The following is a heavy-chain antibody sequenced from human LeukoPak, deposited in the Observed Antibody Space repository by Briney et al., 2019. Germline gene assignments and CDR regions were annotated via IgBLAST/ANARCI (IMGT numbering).Heavy chain of an antibody. CDR1: GFTFSSYD. CDR3: ARDSLDTQPRQTAGDIFDY. CDR2: IWFDGGNR. V-gene: IGHV3-33*08. J-gene: IGHJ4*02. Sequence: GGSPRLSCAASGFTFSSYDMHWVRRAPGKGLEWVAVIWFDGGNRYYADSVKGRFTISRDNSKNTLYLQLNSLRAEDTAVYYCARDSLDTQPRQTAGDIFDYWGQGTLVTVSS. D-gene: IGHD6-13*01.